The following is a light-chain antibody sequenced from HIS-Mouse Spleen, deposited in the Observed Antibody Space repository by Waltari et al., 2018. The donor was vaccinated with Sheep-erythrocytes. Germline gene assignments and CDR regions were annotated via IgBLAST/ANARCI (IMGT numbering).Light chain of an antibody. J-gene: IGLJ2*01. V-gene: IGLV3-25*03. Sequence: SYELTQPPSVSVSPGQTARITCSGDALPKQYAYWYQQKPGQAPVRVIYKDSERPSGIPKRFSGSSSGTTVTLTISGVQAEDEADYYCQSADSSGTYVVFGGGTKLTVL. CDR1: ALPKQY. CDR3: QSADSSGTYVV. CDR2: KDS.